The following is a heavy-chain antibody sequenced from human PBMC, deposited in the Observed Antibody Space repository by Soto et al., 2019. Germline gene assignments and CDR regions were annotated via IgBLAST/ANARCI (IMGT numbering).Heavy chain of an antibody. Sequence: QVQLVQSGAEVKKPGASVKVSCKASGYTFTSYGISWVRQAPGQGLEWMGWISAYNGNTNYAQKLQGRVTMTTDTSTSTAYMELRSLRSDDTAVYYCARDYLIVVVPAAMYYYYYCMDVWGQGTTVTVSS. J-gene: IGHJ6*02. CDR3: ARDYLIVVVPAAMYYYYYCMDV. D-gene: IGHD2-2*01. V-gene: IGHV1-18*01. CDR1: GYTFTSYG. CDR2: ISAYNGNT.